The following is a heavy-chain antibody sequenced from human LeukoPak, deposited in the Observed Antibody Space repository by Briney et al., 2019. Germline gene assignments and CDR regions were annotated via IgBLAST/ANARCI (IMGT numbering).Heavy chain of an antibody. J-gene: IGHJ4*02. CDR1: GFTFSSYW. CDR2: IKQDGREK. V-gene: IGHV3-7*01. Sequence: PGGPLRLSCAASGFTFSSYWMSWVRQAPGKGLEWVANIKQDGREKYYVDSVKGRFTISRDNARNSLYLEMNSLSAEDTAGYYCAKVGGGYIVDYWGQGTLVTVSS. CDR3: AKVGGGYIVDY. D-gene: IGHD3-16*01.